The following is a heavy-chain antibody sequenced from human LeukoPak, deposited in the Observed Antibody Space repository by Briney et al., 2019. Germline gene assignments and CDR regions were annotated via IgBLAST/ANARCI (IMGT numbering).Heavy chain of an antibody. Sequence: GGSLRLSCAASGFTFSSYAMSWVRQAPGKGLEWVSAISGSGGSTYYADSVKGRFTISRDNSKNTLYLQMNSLRAEDTAVYYCAKAREYDFWSGVSDYWGQGTLVTVSS. J-gene: IGHJ4*02. CDR1: GFTFSSYA. CDR3: AKAREYDFWSGVSDY. V-gene: IGHV3-23*01. D-gene: IGHD3-3*01. CDR2: ISGSGGST.